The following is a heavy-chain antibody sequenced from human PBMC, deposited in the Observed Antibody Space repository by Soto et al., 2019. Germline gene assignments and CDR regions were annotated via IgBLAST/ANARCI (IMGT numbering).Heavy chain of an antibody. CDR2: ISYDGSNK. Sequence: QVQLVESGGGVVQPGRSLRLSCAASGFSLSSYGMHWVRQAPGKGLEWVAVISYDGSNKYYADSVKGRFTISRDYSKNTVYLQMNSLRAEDTAVYYCAKPHCNYESANTYFDYWGQGTLVTVSS. CDR3: AKPHCNYESANTYFDY. V-gene: IGHV3-30*18. CDR1: GFSLSSYG. D-gene: IGHD1-7*01. J-gene: IGHJ4*02.